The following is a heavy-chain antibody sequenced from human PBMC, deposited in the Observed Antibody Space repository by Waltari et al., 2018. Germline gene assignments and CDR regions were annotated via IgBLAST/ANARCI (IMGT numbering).Heavy chain of an antibody. CDR2: ITPLFGVP. D-gene: IGHD2-21*01. CDR3: ANREYCNGGTCYSILES. J-gene: IGHJ4*02. V-gene: IGHV1-69*01. Sequence: QVQLVQSGAEVKRPGSSVKVSCKVSGGTFSSHGISWVRQAPGQGLEWMGAITPLFGVPNYAERFEARVTITADDSTTKSYMELRNLRSADTAIYYCANREYCNGGTCYSILESWGRGTPVTVSS. CDR1: GGTFSSHG.